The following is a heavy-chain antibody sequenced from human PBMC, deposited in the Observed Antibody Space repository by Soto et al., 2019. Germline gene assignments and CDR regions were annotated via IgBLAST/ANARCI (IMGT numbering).Heavy chain of an antibody. Sequence: QVQLQQWGAGLLKPSETLSLTCAVYGGSFSGYYWSWIRQPPGKGLEWIGEISHSGRTNYNPSLKSRVTISIDMSRNHFYLKLSSVTAADTALYYCARVERGTATTVVDAFDIWGQGTMVTVSA. V-gene: IGHV4-34*01. D-gene: IGHD1-1*01. J-gene: IGHJ3*02. CDR2: ISHSGRT. CDR3: ARVERGTATTVVDAFDI. CDR1: GGSFSGYY.